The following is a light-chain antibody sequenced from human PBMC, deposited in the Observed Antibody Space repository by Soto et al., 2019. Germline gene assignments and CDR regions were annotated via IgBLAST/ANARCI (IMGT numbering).Light chain of an antibody. V-gene: IGKV3-11*01. J-gene: IGKJ2*01. CDR3: QQRSTWYT. Sequence: EIVLTQSPATLSLSPGERATLSCRASQSVSSYLAWYQQTPGQAPRLLIYDASNRATGIPARFSGSGSGTYFTLTISSLEPEDFAVYYCQQRSTWYTFGQGTKLEIK. CDR1: QSVSSY. CDR2: DAS.